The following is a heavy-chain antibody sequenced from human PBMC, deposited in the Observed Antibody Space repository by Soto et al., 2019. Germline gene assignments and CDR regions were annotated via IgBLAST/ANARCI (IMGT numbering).Heavy chain of an antibody. V-gene: IGHV4-30-2*01. CDR2: IYHSGST. CDR1: GGSISSGGYS. J-gene: IGHJ4*02. D-gene: IGHD1-26*01. CDR3: AVIVGATHFDY. Sequence: SETLSLTCTVSGGSISSGGYSWSWIRQPPGKGLEWIGYIYHSGSTYYNPSLKSRVTISVDRSKNQFSLKLSSVTAADTAVYYCAVIVGATHFDYWGQGTLVIVSS.